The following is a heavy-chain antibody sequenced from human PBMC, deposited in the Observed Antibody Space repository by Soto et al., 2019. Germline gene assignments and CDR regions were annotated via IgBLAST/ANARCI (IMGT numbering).Heavy chain of an antibody. CDR2: IYYSGST. D-gene: IGHD3-22*01. J-gene: IGHJ4*02. CDR1: GGSISSYY. Sequence: SETLSLTCTVSGGSISSYYWSWIRQPPGKGLEWIGYIYYSGSTNYNPSLKSRVTISVDTSNNQFSLKLTSVTAADTAVYFRTRGGFYYYDSSGYYDYWGQGALVTVSS. V-gene: IGHV4-59*01. CDR3: TRGGFYYYDSSGYYDY.